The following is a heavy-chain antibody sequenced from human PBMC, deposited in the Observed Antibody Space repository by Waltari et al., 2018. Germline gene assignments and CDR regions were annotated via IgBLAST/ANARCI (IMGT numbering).Heavy chain of an antibody. CDR1: GFTFDDYT. Sequence: EVQLVESGGVVLQPGGSLRLSCAASGFTFDDYTMHWVRQAPGKGLEWVSLISWDGGSTYYADSVKGRFTISRDNSKNSLYLQMNSLRTEDTALYYCAKGSSEYSRNDAFDIWGQGTMVTVSS. D-gene: IGHD6-6*01. CDR3: AKGSSEYSRNDAFDI. J-gene: IGHJ3*02. CDR2: ISWDGGST. V-gene: IGHV3-43*01.